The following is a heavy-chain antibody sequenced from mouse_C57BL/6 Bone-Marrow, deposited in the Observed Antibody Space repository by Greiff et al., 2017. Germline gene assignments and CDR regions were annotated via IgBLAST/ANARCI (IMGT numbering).Heavy chain of an antibody. CDR1: GYTFTSYW. CDR3: ARNPHYYGSSNWYFDV. Sequence: QVQLQQPGAELVRPGTSVKLSCKASGYTFTSYWMHWVKQRPGQGLEWIGVIDPSDSYTNYNQKFKGKATLTVDTSSRTAYMQLSSLTSEDSAVYYCARNPHYYGSSNWYFDVWGTGTTVTVSS. V-gene: IGHV1-59*01. J-gene: IGHJ1*03. CDR2: IDPSDSYT. D-gene: IGHD1-1*01.